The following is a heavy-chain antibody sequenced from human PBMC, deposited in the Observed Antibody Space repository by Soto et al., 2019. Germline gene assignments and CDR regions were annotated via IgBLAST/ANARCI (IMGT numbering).Heavy chain of an antibody. V-gene: IGHV4-34*01. Sequence: SETLSLTCAVYGGSFSGYYWSWIRQPPGKGLEWIGEINHSGSTNYNPSLKSRVTISVDTSKNQFSLKLSSVTAADTAVYYCAREVSGIAAAGIRERVGGMDVWGQGTTVTVSS. CDR1: GGSFSGYY. D-gene: IGHD6-13*01. CDR2: INHSGST. CDR3: AREVSGIAAAGIRERVGGMDV. J-gene: IGHJ6*02.